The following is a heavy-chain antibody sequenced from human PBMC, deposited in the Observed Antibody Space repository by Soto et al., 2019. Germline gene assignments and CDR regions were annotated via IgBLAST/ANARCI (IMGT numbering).Heavy chain of an antibody. CDR3: ARDYSPDY. J-gene: IGHJ4*02. Sequence: GTSVKVSCKASGYTFISYYIHWVRQAPGQGLEWMGIINPSGGTTSYAQKFQGRVTLTRDTSTSTVYMELSSLTSEDTAVYYCARDYSPDYWGQGTLVTVSS. CDR2: INPSGGTT. V-gene: IGHV1-46*03. D-gene: IGHD6-13*01. CDR1: GYTFISYY.